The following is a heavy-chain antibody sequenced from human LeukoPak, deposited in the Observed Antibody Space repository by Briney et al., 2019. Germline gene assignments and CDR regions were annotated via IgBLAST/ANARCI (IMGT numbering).Heavy chain of an antibody. CDR2: TIPILGIA. V-gene: IGHV1-69*04. CDR3: ARDWQLERPRGTSG. Sequence: SVKVSCKASGGTFSSYAISWVRQAPGQGLEWMGRTIPILGIANYAQKFQGRVTITADKSTSTAYMELSSLRSEDTAVYYCARDWQLERPRGTSGWGQGTLVTVS. J-gene: IGHJ4*02. D-gene: IGHD1-1*01. CDR1: GGTFSSYA.